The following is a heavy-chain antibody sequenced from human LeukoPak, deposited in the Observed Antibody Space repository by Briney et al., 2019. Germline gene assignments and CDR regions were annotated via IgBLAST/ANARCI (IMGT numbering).Heavy chain of an antibody. J-gene: IGHJ4*02. CDR2: ISSSGSTI. V-gene: IGHV3-11*04. Sequence: PGGSLRLSCAASGFTFSDYYMSWIRQAPGKGLEWVSYISSSGSTIYYADSVKGGFTISRDNAKNSLYLQMNSLRAEDTAVYYCARGLVGIVPAAYILWFGEYVYWGQGTLVTVSS. D-gene: IGHD3-10*01. CDR3: ARGLVGIVPAAYILWFGEYVY. CDR1: GFTFSDYY.